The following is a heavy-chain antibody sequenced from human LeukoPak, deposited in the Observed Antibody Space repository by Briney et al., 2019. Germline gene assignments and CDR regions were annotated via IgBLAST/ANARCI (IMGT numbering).Heavy chain of an antibody. Sequence: SETLSLTCAVYGGSFSGYYWSWIRQPPGKGLELIGEINHSGSTNYNPSLKSRVTISVDTSKNQFSLKLSSVTAADSAVYYCASTDYYDSSGYYTWGQGTLVTVSS. CDR3: ASTDYYDSSGYYT. CDR2: INHSGST. CDR1: GGSFSGYY. V-gene: IGHV4-34*01. J-gene: IGHJ5*02. D-gene: IGHD3-22*01.